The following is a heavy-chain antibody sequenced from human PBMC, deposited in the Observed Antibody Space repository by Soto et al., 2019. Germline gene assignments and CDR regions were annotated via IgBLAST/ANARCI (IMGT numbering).Heavy chain of an antibody. CDR3: ARDLSIKYCSGGSCKYNWFDP. V-gene: IGHV3-7*01. J-gene: IGHJ5*02. Sequence: PGWSLRLSCAASGFTFSSYWMSWVRQAPGKGLEWVANIKQDGGEKYYVDSVKGRFTISRDNAKNSLYLQMNSLRAEDTAVYYCARDLSIKYCSGGSCKYNWFDPWGQGTLVTVSS. D-gene: IGHD2-15*01. CDR2: IKQDGGEK. CDR1: GFTFSSYW.